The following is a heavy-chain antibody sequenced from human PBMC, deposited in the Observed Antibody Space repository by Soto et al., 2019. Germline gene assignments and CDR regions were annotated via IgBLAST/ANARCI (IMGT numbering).Heavy chain of an antibody. CDR2: VSSSGNT. Sequence: QVQLQASGPGLVKPSETLSLTCTVSGDALGNYYWFWIRQPVGKGLEWIGRVSSSGNTNANPTHNSRATMSMDTSKNQFSLRLRSVTAADTAVYCRARADYEILTGSYAMDVWGQGTTVTVS. CDR3: ARADYEILTGSYAMDV. CDR1: GDALGNYY. J-gene: IGHJ6*01. D-gene: IGHD3-9*01. V-gene: IGHV4-4*07.